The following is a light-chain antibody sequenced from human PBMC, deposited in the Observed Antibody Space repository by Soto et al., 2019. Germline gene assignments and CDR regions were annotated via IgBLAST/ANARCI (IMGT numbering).Light chain of an antibody. CDR2: AAS. J-gene: IGKJ1*01. V-gene: IGKV3-15*01. Sequence: EIVMTQSPATLSVSPGERATISCRASQSVGTNLAWYQQRPGQAPRLLIYAASTSASGIPARFSASGSGTEFTLTISSLQSEDFAVYYCQQYNYWTFGQGTKVEIK. CDR3: QQYNYWT. CDR1: QSVGTN.